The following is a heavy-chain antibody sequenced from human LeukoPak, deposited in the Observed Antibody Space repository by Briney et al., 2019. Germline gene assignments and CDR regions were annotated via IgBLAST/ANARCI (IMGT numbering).Heavy chain of an antibody. Sequence: GGSLRLSCAASGFTLSSYVMHWVRQAPGKGLEWVAIISYDGSNEYYADSVKGRFTISRDNSKNTLYLQMNSLRAADTAVYYCARDSSIAVAGNFDYWGQGTLVTVSS. CDR1: GFTLSSYV. CDR2: ISYDGSNE. CDR3: ARDSSIAVAGNFDY. J-gene: IGHJ4*02. V-gene: IGHV3-30*04. D-gene: IGHD6-19*01.